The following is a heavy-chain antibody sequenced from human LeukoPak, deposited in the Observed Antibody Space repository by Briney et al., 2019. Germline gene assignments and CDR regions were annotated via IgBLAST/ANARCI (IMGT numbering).Heavy chain of an antibody. V-gene: IGHV1-2*02. D-gene: IGHD3-10*01. CDR1: GYTFTGYY. Sequence: ASVKVSCKASGYTFTGYYMHWVRQAPGQGLEWMGWINPNSGGTNYAQKFQGRVTMTRDTSISTAYMELSRLRSDDTAVYYCARGPWDYYGSGSYYPLDYWGQGTLVTVSS. CDR3: ARGPWDYYGSGSYYPLDY. CDR2: INPNSGGT. J-gene: IGHJ4*02.